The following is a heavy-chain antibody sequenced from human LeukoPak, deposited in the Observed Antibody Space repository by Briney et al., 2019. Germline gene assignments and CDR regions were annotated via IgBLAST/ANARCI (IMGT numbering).Heavy chain of an antibody. CDR2: ISYDGSNK. CDR1: GFTFSSYG. V-gene: IGHV3-30*03. Sequence: PGGSLRLSCAASGFTFSSYGMHWVRQAPGKGLEWVAVISYDGSNKYYADSVKGRFTISRDNSKNTLYLQMNSLRAEDTAVYYCARDREGYSYGDAFDIWGQGTMVTVSS. J-gene: IGHJ3*02. D-gene: IGHD5-18*01. CDR3: ARDREGYSYGDAFDI.